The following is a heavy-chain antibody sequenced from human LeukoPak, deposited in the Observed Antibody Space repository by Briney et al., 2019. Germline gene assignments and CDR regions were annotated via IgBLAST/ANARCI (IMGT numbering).Heavy chain of an antibody. CDR1: GGSISSSNW. V-gene: IGHV4-4*02. D-gene: IGHD6-19*01. Sequence: SGTLSLTCAVSGGSISSSNWWSWVRQPPGKGLEWIGKIYHSGGTNYNPSLKSRVTISVDKSKNQFSLKLSSVTAADTAVYYCARDAYSSGWYAFDYWGQGTLVTVSS. CDR3: ARDAYSSGWYAFDY. CDR2: IYHSGGT. J-gene: IGHJ4*02.